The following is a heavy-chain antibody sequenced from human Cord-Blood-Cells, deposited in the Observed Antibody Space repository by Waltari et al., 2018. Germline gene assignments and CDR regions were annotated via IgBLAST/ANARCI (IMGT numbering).Heavy chain of an antibody. J-gene: IGHJ4*02. V-gene: IGHV4-39*01. CDR3: ARSYKSMTTVTYFDY. D-gene: IGHD4-17*01. Sequence: QLQLQESGPGLVKPSETLSLTCTVSGGSISSSSYYWGWIRQPPGKGLEWIGSIYYRGSTYYNPSLKSRVTISVDTSKNQFSLKLSSVTAADTAVYYCARSYKSMTTVTYFDYWGQGTLVTVSS. CDR1: GGSISSSSYY. CDR2: IYYRGST.